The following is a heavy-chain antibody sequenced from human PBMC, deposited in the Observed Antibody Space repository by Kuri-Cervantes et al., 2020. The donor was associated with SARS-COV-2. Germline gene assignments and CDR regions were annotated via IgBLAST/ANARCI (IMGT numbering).Heavy chain of an antibody. CDR1: GGSISSAYYY. J-gene: IGHJ6*03. V-gene: IGHV4-39*07. CDR3: AGRGHSYGYEGYYYYMDV. CDR2: IYYSEDS. Sequence: SETLSLTCTVSGGSISSAYYYWGWIRQPPGKGLEWIGSIYYSEDSDRNPALKSRVIISVDTSKSQFSLKLSSVTAADTAVYYCAGRGHSYGYEGYYYYMDVWGKGTTVTVSS. D-gene: IGHD5-18*01.